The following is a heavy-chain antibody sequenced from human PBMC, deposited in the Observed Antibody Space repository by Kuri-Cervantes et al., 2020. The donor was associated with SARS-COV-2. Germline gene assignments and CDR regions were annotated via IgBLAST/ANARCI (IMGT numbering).Heavy chain of an antibody. CDR2: ISSSSSYI. CDR1: GFTFSSYS. D-gene: IGHD6-19*01. J-gene: IGHJ3*02. Sequence: GESLKISCAASGFTFSSYSMNWVRQAPGKGLEWVSSISSSSSYIYYVDSVKGRFTISRDDAKNSLYLQMNSLRAEDTAVYYCARGGGILSLGWSNAFDIWGQGTMVTVSS. V-gene: IGHV3-21*01. CDR3: ARGGGILSLGWSNAFDI.